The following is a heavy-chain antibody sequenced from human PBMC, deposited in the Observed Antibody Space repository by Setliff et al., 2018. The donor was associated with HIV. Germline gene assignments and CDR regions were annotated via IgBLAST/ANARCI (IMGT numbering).Heavy chain of an antibody. CDR2: INPSSTST. J-gene: IGHJ1*01. V-gene: IGHV1-46*01. D-gene: IGHD1-26*01. CDR3: ARDHMSVGAWVGATSRGLFQH. Sequence: ASVKVSCKASGYTFTTYYIHWVRQAPGQGLEWMGIINPSSTSTNYAQRCQGRVTMTRDTSTSTVYMELSSLRSEDTAVYYCARDHMSVGAWVGATSRGLFQHWGQGTLVTVSS. CDR1: GYTFTTYY.